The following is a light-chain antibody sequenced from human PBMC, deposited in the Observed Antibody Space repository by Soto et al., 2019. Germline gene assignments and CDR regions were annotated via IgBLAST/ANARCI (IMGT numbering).Light chain of an antibody. Sequence: DIRISQSPSTLSASVGDNITITCRASQSLSSYLAWYQQKPGKAPKLLIYSASDLESGVPSRFSGSGFGTEFTLTITSLQPDDFATYYCQQYNSYSTFGPATFGQGTRLEIK. J-gene: IGKJ5*01. V-gene: IGKV1-5*03. CDR2: SAS. CDR1: QSLSSY. CDR3: QQYNSYSTFGPAT.